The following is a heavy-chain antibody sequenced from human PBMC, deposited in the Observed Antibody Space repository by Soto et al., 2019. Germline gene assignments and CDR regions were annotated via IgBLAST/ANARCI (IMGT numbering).Heavy chain of an antibody. CDR2: INPNSGGT. V-gene: IGHV1-2*04. CDR1: GYTFTGYY. Sequence: ASVKVSCKASGYTFTGYYMHWVRQAPGQGLEWMGWINPNSGGTNYAQKFQGWVTMTRDTSISTAYMELSRLRSDDTAVYYCARNPTYYYDSSGYYSPALFDYWGQGTLVNVSS. J-gene: IGHJ4*02. D-gene: IGHD3-22*01. CDR3: ARNPTYYYDSSGYYSPALFDY.